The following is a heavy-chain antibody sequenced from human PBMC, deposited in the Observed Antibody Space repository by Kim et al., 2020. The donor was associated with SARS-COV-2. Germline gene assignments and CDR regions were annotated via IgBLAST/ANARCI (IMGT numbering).Heavy chain of an antibody. CDR1: GFTFSSYS. J-gene: IGHJ4*02. D-gene: IGHD3-22*01. CDR2: ISSSSSYI. CDR3: ARTTYYYYDSSGPPSFDY. V-gene: IGHV3-21*01. Sequence: GGSLRLSCAASGFTFSSYSMNWVRQAPGKGLEWVSSISSSSSYIYYADSVKGRFTISRDNAKNSLYLQMNSLRAEDTAVYYCARTTYYYYDSSGPPSFDYWGQGTLVTVSS.